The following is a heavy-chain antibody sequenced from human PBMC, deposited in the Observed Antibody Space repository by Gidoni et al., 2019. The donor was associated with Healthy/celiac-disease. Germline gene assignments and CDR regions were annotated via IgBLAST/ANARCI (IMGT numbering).Heavy chain of an antibody. J-gene: IGHJ4*02. Sequence: EVQLVESGGGLVKPGRSLRLSCTAPGFTFGDYAMSWFRRAPGKGLEWVGFIRSKAYGETTEYAASVKGRFTISRDHSKSIAYLQMNSLKTEDTAVYYCTRVRHGGRGVVVPAAIRGGFDYWGQGTLVTVSS. D-gene: IGHD2-2*02. CDR2: IRSKAYGETT. V-gene: IGHV3-49*05. CDR1: GFTFGDYA. CDR3: TRVRHGGRGVVVPAAIRGGFDY.